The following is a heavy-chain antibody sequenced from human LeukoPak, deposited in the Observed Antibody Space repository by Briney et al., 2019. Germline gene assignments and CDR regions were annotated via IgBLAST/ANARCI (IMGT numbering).Heavy chain of an antibody. Sequence: SETLSLTCTVSGGSISSYYWSWIRQPPGKGLEWIGYIYYSGSTNYNPSLKSRVTISVDTSKNQFSLKLSSVTAADTAVYYCARGGDIVATISYYYYGMDVWGQGTTVTVSS. V-gene: IGHV4-59*12. J-gene: IGHJ6*02. CDR3: ARGGDIVATISYYYYGMDV. D-gene: IGHD5-12*01. CDR1: GGSISSYY. CDR2: IYYSGST.